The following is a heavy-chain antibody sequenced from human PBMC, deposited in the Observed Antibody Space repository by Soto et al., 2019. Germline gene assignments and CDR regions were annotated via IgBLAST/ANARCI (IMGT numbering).Heavy chain of an antibody. CDR2: VFSDGNT. CDR3: AKGDFDS. V-gene: IGHV3-53*01. Sequence: LRLSCAASGLIVSDNYMSWVRQAPGKGLEWVAIVFSDGNTYHADSVKGRFTVSRDNSKNTLDLQMNSLRAEDTAVYYCAKGDFDSWGLGTLVTV. CDR1: GLIVSDNY. J-gene: IGHJ4*02. D-gene: IGHD1-26*01.